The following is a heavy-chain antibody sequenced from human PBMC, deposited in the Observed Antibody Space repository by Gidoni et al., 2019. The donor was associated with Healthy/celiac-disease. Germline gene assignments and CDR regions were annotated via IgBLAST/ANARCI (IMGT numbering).Heavy chain of an antibody. CDR1: GSSFTSYW. J-gene: IGHJ4*02. CDR3: ARLGRWLQLGNDY. Sequence: EVQLVQSGAEVKKPGESLRTHCKGSGSSFTSYWISWVRQMPGKGLEWMGRIDPSDSYTDYSPSFQGHVTISADKSISTAYLQWSSLKASDTAMYYCARLGRWLQLGNDYWGQGTLVTVSS. V-gene: IGHV5-10-1*03. CDR2: IDPSDSYT. D-gene: IGHD5-12*01.